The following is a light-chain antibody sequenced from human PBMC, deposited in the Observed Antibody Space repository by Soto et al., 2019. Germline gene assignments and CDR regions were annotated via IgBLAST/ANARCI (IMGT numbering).Light chain of an antibody. J-gene: IGLJ1*01. CDR3: SSYTSSSPYV. V-gene: IGLV2-14*01. CDR2: EVS. Sequence: QSVLTQPASVSGSPGQSITISCTGTSSDVGGYNYVSWYQQHPGKAPKLMIYEVSNRPSGVSNRFSGSKSGNTASLTISGLQAEDEADYYCSSYTSSSPYVFGNRTKVTVL. CDR1: SSDVGGYNY.